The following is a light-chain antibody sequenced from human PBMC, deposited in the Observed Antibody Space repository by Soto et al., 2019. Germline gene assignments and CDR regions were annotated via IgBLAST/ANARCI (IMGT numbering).Light chain of an antibody. CDR1: SSDVGGYDY. V-gene: IGLV2-14*01. CDR3: SSYSISTAYL. Sequence: AERTELACVSVFHGQSITISCTGTSSDVGGYDYVSWYQLHPGKAPKLMVFEVSNRPSGVSYRFSGSKSGNTASLTISGLQAEDEADYFCSSYSISTAYLFGTGTKV. CDR2: EVS. J-gene: IGLJ1*01.